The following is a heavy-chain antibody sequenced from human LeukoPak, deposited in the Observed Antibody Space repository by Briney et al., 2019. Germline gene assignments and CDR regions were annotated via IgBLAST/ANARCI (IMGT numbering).Heavy chain of an antibody. CDR1: GGSISSGGYS. CDR2: IYYSGST. CDR3: ASVRRGYYYDSSGYSIDY. Sequence: PSETLSLTCAVSGGSISSGGYSWSWIRQPPGKGLEWIGYIYYSGSTYYNPSLKSRVTISVDTSKNQFSLKLSSVTAADTAVYYCASVRRGYYYDSSGYSIDYWGQGTLVTVSS. J-gene: IGHJ4*02. V-gene: IGHV4-30-4*07. D-gene: IGHD3-22*01.